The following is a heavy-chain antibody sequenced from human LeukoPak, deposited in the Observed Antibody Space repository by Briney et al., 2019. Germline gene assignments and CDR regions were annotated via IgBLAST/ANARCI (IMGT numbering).Heavy chain of an antibody. Sequence: PGASVKVSCKVSGYTLTELSMHWVRQAPGKGLEWMGGFDPEDGETIYAQKFQGRVTMTEDTSTDTAYMELSSLRSEDTAVYYCATTGIVGATSRLDAFDIWGQGTMVTVSS. CDR1: GYTLTELS. V-gene: IGHV1-24*01. J-gene: IGHJ3*02. D-gene: IGHD1-26*01. CDR3: ATTGIVGATSRLDAFDI. CDR2: FDPEDGET.